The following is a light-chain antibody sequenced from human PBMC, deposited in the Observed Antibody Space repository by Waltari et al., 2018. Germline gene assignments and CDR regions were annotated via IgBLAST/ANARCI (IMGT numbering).Light chain of an antibody. CDR1: KRAVGGYNY. CDR2: DVN. V-gene: IGLV2-11*01. Sequence: QSALTQPRSVSGSPGQSVTISCTGTKRAVGGYNYVSWYQHHPGKAPKFIIYDVNKRPSGVPDRFSGAKSGNTASLTISGLQADDEADYFCCSYAGAYRVFGTGTKVTVL. CDR3: CSYAGAYRV. J-gene: IGLJ1*01.